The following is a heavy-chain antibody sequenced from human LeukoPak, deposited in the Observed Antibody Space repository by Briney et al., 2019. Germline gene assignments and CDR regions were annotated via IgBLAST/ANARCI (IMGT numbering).Heavy chain of an antibody. CDR3: AKGHSSTWYGTDV. CDR1: GFTFSSYA. J-gene: IGHJ6*04. Sequence: RGSLRLSCAASGFTFSSYAMSWVRQAPREGLEWVSAISGSGGSTYYADSVKGRFPISKDNSKNTLYLQMNSLRAEDTAVYYCAKGHSSTWYGTDVWGDGTTVTVSS. V-gene: IGHV3-23*01. D-gene: IGHD6-13*01. CDR2: ISGSGGST.